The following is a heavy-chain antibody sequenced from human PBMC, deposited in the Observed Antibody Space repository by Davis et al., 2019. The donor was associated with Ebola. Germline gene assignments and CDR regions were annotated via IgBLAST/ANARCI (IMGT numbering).Heavy chain of an antibody. Sequence: MPSETLSLTCTVSGGSISSYYWSWIRQPPGKGLEWIGYIYYSGSTNYNPSLKSRVTISVDTSKNQFSLKLSSVTAADTAVYYCARHVLLWFGELLYYYYGMDVWGKGTTVTVSS. V-gene: IGHV4-59*08. CDR2: IYYSGST. CDR3: ARHVLLWFGELLYYYYGMDV. D-gene: IGHD3-10*01. CDR1: GGSISSYY. J-gene: IGHJ6*04.